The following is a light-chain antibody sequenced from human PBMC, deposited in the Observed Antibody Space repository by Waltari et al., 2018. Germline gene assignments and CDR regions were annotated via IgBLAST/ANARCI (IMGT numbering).Light chain of an antibody. V-gene: IGLV3-9*01. J-gene: IGLJ3*02. CDR2: RDT. Sequence: SYDLTQPLSVSVALGQTARITCGGNNIGSKNVHWYQQKPGQAPLLVIYRDTNRPSGIPERFSGANLWNTATRTISRVQDGDEGDYYSQVWDSGTWVFGGGTKLTVL. CDR1: NIGSKN. CDR3: QVWDSGTWV.